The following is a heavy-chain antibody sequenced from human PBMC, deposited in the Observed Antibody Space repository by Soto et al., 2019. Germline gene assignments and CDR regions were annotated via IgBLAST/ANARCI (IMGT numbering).Heavy chain of an antibody. Sequence: GGSLRLSCAASGFTFSSYAMHWVRQAPGKGLEWVAVISYDGSNKYYADSVKGRFTISRDNSKNTLYLQMNSLRAEDTAVYYCAKDRRYYGSGSYFDAFDIWGQGTMVTVSS. CDR2: ISYDGSNK. CDR3: AKDRRYYGSGSYFDAFDI. J-gene: IGHJ3*02. CDR1: GFTFSSYA. D-gene: IGHD3-10*01. V-gene: IGHV3-30-3*01.